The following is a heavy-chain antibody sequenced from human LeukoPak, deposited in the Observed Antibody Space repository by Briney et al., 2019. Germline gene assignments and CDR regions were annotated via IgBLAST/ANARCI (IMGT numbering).Heavy chain of an antibody. Sequence: GGSLRLSCAASGFTFDDYAMHWVRQAPGKGLEWVSGISWNSGSIGYADSVKGRFTISRDSAKNSLYLQMNSLRAEDTALYYCAKDYYYDSSGGDFDYWGQGTLVTVSS. V-gene: IGHV3-9*01. D-gene: IGHD3-22*01. CDR3: AKDYYYDSSGGDFDY. J-gene: IGHJ4*02. CDR1: GFTFDDYA. CDR2: ISWNSGSI.